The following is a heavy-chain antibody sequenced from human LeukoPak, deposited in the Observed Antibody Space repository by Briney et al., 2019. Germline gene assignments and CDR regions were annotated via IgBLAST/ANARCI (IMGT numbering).Heavy chain of an antibody. CDR1: GFSVSNNY. D-gene: IGHD3-10*01. V-gene: IGHV3-53*01. CDR2: IYSGGNT. CDR3: AREKRITLVRGVIVWFDP. J-gene: IGHJ5*02. Sequence: PGGSLRLSCAASGFSVSNNYMSWVRQAPGKGLEWVSVIYSGGNTYYADSVKGRFTISRDNSQNTLYLQMNNLRAEDTAVYYCAREKRITLVRGVIVWFDPWGQGTLVTVSS.